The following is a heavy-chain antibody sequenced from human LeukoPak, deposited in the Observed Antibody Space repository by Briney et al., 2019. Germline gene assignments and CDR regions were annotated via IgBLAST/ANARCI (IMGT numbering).Heavy chain of an antibody. CDR3: ARVGSYYDSSGYPTPFDY. V-gene: IGHV1-8*01. J-gene: IGHJ4*02. D-gene: IGHD3-22*01. CDR2: MDPNSGNT. CDR1: GYTFTSYD. Sequence: ASVKVSCKASGYTFTSYDINWVRQATGQGLEWMGWMDPNSGNTGYAQKFQGRVTMTRNTSISTAYMELSSLRSEDTAVYYCARVGSYYDSSGYPTPFDYWGQGTLVTVSS.